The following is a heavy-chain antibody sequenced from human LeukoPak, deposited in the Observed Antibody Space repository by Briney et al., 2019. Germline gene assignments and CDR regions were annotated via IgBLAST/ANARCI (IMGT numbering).Heavy chain of an antibody. J-gene: IGHJ4*02. D-gene: IGHD2-15*01. CDR3: AKEATDCSGGSCYSYYFNS. CDR2: IRVSDGAR. V-gene: IGHV3-23*01. CDR1: GFTFPTYA. Sequence: GGSLRLSCVASGFTFPTYAMMWVRQAPGKGLEWVSSIRVSDGARFYADSVKGRFTTSRDNSQNTLYLQMSSLRVEDTAMYYCAKEATDCSGGSCYSYYFNSWGQGTLVTVSS.